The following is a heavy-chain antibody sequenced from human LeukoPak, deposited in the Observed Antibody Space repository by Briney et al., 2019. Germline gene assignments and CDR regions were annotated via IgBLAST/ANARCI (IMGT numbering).Heavy chain of an antibody. CDR2: SSPYNGNT. Sequence: ASVKVSCKASSYTFINYGIAWVRQAPGQGLEWMGWSSPYNGNTKYLQKFQGRVTMTTDTSTSTASMEVRSLRSDDTAVYYCAREESIGRYQFLHEYWGQGTLVTVSS. CDR1: SYTFINYG. V-gene: IGHV1-18*01. D-gene: IGHD1-26*01. J-gene: IGHJ4*02. CDR3: AREESIGRYQFLHEY.